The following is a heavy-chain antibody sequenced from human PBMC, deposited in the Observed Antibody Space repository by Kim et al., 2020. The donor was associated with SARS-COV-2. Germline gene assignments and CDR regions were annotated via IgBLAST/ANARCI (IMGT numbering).Heavy chain of an antibody. D-gene: IGHD2-21*01. CDR1: GGSISSSSYY. CDR2: IYYSGST. V-gene: IGHV4-39*01. Sequence: SETLSLTCTVSGGSISSSSYYWGWIRQPPGKGLEWIGSIYYSGSTYYNPSLKSRVTISVDTSKNQFSLKLTSVTAADTALYYCARHRISVVVPYHFDYWGQGTLVTVSS. J-gene: IGHJ4*02. CDR3: ARHRISVVVPYHFDY.